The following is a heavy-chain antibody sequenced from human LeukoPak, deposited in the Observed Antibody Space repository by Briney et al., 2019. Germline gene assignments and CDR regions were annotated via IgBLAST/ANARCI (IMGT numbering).Heavy chain of an antibody. V-gene: IGHV4-38-2*02. CDR1: GYSISSGYY. J-gene: IGHJ4*02. CDR3: ASTGDLDY. CDR2: IYHSGST. Sequence: SETLSLTCTVSGYSISSGYYWVWIRQPPGKGLEWIGSIYHSGSTYYNPSLKSRVTISVDTSKNQFSLKLSSVTAADTAVYYCASTGDLDYWAREPWSPSPQ. D-gene: IGHD7-27*01.